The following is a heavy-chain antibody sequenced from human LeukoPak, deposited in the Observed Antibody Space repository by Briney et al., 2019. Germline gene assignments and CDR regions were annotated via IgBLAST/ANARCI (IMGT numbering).Heavy chain of an antibody. CDR1: GFSLSTTGVG. CDR2: IYWNDDK. Sequence: SGPTLVNPTQPLTLICTFSGFSLSTTGVGVGWIRQPPGKALEWLALIYWNDDKRYSPSLKSRLTITKDTSKNQVVLTMTNMDPVDTATYSCAHIVVVPAAIAFDYWGQGTLVTVSS. J-gene: IGHJ4*02. CDR3: AHIVVVPAAIAFDY. V-gene: IGHV2-5*01. D-gene: IGHD2-2*01.